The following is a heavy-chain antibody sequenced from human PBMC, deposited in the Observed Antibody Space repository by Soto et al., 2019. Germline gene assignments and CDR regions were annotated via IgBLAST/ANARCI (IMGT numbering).Heavy chain of an antibody. CDR1: GFSLSTSGVG. D-gene: IGHD3-9*01. CDR3: AHSLLQRYFDWHFDY. CDR2: IYWDDDK. J-gene: IGHJ4*02. Sequence: QITLKESGPTLVKPTQTLTLTCTFSGFSLSTSGVGVGWIRQPPGKALEWLALIYWDDDKPYSPSLKSRLTITKDTSKNQVVLTMTDMDPVDTATYYCAHSLLQRYFDWHFDYWGQGTLVTVSS. V-gene: IGHV2-5*02.